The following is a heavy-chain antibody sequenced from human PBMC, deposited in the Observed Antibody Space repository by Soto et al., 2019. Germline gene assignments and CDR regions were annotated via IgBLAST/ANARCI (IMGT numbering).Heavy chain of an antibody. Sequence: PGGSLRLSCAASGFTVGSNYMSWVRQAPGKGLEWVSVIYSEGTPYYADSVKGRFTISRENSNNTLYLHMNNLRAEDTAVYYCARSTYYDILTGSYYYYAMDVWGQGITVTVSS. CDR2: IYSEGTP. D-gene: IGHD3-9*01. J-gene: IGHJ6*02. CDR3: ARSTYYDILTGSYYYYAMDV. CDR1: GFTVGSNY. V-gene: IGHV3-53*01.